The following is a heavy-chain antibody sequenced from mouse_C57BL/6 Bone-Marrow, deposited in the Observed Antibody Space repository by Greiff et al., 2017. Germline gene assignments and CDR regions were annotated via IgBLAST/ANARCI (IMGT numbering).Heavy chain of an antibody. D-gene: IGHD1-3*01. V-gene: IGHV5-6*02. CDR3: ARESSRIAY. Sequence: EVKLVESGGDLVKPGGSLKLSFAASGFTFSSYGMSWVRQTPDKRLEWVATISSGGSYTYYPDSVKGRFTISRDNAKNTLYLQMSSLKSEDTAMYYCARESSRIAYWGQGTLVTVSA. J-gene: IGHJ3*01. CDR1: GFTFSSYG. CDR2: ISSGGSYT.